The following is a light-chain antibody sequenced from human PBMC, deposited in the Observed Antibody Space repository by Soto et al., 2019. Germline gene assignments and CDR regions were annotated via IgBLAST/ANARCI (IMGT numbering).Light chain of an antibody. CDR2: EVS. V-gene: IGKV2D-29*02. Sequence: DIVMTQTPLSLSVTPGQPASIYCKSSQSLLHSTGKTYLYWYLQMSGQSPQLLIHEVSNRFSGVPDRFSGSGSGTDFTLKISRVEAEDVGVYYCMQSIQLPRTFGQGTRLEIK. CDR1: QSLLHSTGKTY. CDR3: MQSIQLPRT. J-gene: IGKJ5*01.